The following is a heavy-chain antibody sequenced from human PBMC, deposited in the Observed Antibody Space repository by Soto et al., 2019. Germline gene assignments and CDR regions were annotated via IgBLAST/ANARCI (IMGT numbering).Heavy chain of an antibody. CDR2: IYFTGST. V-gene: IGHV4-61*01. Sequence: PSETLSLTCTVSGGAVSSGTYYWSWIRQPPRKGLEWIGHIYFTGSTNYNPSLKSRVTMSLDTSRNQFSLKLSSVTAADTAVYYCTRGPPRVQWFDPWGLGTLVTVSS. CDR1: GGAVSSGTYY. J-gene: IGHJ5*02. CDR3: TRGPPRVQWFDP.